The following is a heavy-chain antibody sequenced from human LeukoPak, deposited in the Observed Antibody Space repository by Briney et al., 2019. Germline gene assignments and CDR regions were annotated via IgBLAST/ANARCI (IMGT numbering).Heavy chain of an antibody. CDR3: ASGEATVTTYPLRDSHYYYYGMDV. CDR2: IIPIFGTA. J-gene: IGHJ6*02. D-gene: IGHD4-17*01. Sequence: ASVKVSCKASGGTFSSYAISWVRQAPGQGLEWMGGIIPIFGTANYAQKFQGRVTITADESTSTAYMELSSLRSEDTAVYYCASGEATVTTYPLRDSHYYYYGMDVWGQGTTVTVSS. CDR1: GGTFSSYA. V-gene: IGHV1-69*13.